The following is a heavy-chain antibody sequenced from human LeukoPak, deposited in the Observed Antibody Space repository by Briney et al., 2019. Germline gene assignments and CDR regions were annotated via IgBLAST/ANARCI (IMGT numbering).Heavy chain of an antibody. V-gene: IGHV4-34*01. CDR3: ASSPASSTSFLDY. CDR2: INHSGST. D-gene: IGHD2-2*01. J-gene: IGHJ4*02. Sequence: SETLSLTCAVYGGSFSGYYWSWIRQPPGKGLEWIGGINHSGSTNYNPSLKSRVTISVDTSKNQFSLKLSSVTAADTAVYYCASSPASSTSFLDYWGQGTLVTVSS. CDR1: GGSFSGYY.